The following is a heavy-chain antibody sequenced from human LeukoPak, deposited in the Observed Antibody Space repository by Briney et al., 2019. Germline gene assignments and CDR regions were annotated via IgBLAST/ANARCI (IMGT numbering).Heavy chain of an antibody. V-gene: IGHV1-69*05. D-gene: IGHD4-11*01. Sequence: SVKVSCKASGGTLSSYSISWVRQAPGQGLEWMGRLTPIFGSTNYAQKFQGRFTITTDESMSAAYMELSSLRSEDTAVYYCARFSYSNPLDYWGQGTLVTVSS. CDR2: LTPIFGST. CDR1: GGTLSSYS. J-gene: IGHJ4*02. CDR3: ARFSYSNPLDY.